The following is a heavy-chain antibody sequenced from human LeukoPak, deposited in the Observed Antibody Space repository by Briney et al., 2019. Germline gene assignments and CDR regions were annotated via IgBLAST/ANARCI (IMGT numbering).Heavy chain of an antibody. D-gene: IGHD6-19*01. J-gene: IGHJ4*02. CDR1: GFTFSSYA. CDR2: ISGSGGST. Sequence: GGSLRLSCAASGFTFSSYAMSWVRQAPGKGLEWVSAISGSGGSTYYADSVKGRFTISRDNSKNTLYLQMDSLRAEDTAVYYCAKHRSSGWYGNFDYWGQGTLVTVSS. V-gene: IGHV3-23*01. CDR3: AKHRSSGWYGNFDY.